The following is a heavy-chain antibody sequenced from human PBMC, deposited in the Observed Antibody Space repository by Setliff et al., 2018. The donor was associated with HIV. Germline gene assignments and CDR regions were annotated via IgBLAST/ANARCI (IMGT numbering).Heavy chain of an antibody. Sequence: QTGGSLRLSCSASGFQFTPYVFHWVRQAPGKGLEWVAVISNDATQTYYADSVRGRFTISRDSSKNALYLKFYRPRPDDTAVYYCVRARTIDYWSDSLAFWGQGTLVTVSS. CDR1: GFQFTPYV. CDR2: ISNDATQT. CDR3: VRARTIDYWSDSLAF. V-gene: IGHV3-30*04. D-gene: IGHD3-3*01. J-gene: IGHJ4*02.